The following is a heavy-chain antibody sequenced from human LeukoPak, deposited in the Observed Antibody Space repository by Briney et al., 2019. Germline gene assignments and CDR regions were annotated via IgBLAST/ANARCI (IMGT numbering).Heavy chain of an antibody. CDR3: ARGTDQTRAARPGIDY. D-gene: IGHD6-6*01. V-gene: IGHV4-34*01. CDR1: GGSFSGYY. Sequence: SETLSLTCAVYGGSFSGYYWSWIRQPSGKGLEWIGEINHSGSTNYNPSLKSRVTISVDTSKNQFSLKLSSVTAADTAVYYCARGTDQTRAARPGIDYWGQGTLVTVSS. CDR2: INHSGST. J-gene: IGHJ4*02.